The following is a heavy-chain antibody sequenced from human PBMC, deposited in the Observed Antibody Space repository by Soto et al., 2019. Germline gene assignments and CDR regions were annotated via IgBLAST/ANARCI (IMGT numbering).Heavy chain of an antibody. CDR2: INPSGGST. CDR1: GYTFTSYY. D-gene: IGHD6-13*01. V-gene: IGHV1-46*01. J-gene: IGHJ5*02. CDR3: ARAPGRAAAGTIWFDP. Sequence: ASVKVSCKASGYTFTSYYMHWVRQAPGQGLEWMGIINPSGGSTSYAQKFQGRVTMTRDTSTSTVYRELSSRRSEDTAVYYCARAPGRAAAGTIWFDPWGQGTLVTVSS.